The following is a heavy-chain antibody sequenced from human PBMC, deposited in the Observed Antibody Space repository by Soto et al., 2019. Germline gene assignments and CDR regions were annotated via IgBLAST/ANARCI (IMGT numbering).Heavy chain of an antibody. CDR2: INANSGTT. CDR3: ARDRNLETSAWARDY. D-gene: IGHD6-19*01. V-gene: IGHV1-46*03. CDR1: GYTFTSHY. Sequence: QVQLVQSGAEVKKPGAAVEVSCKASGYTFTSHYVHCVRQAPGQGLEWMGLINANSGTTSYAQKFQGRVTMTRDTSTSTVYMELSSLRFEDTAVYYCARDRNLETSAWARDYWGQGTLVTVSS. J-gene: IGHJ4*02.